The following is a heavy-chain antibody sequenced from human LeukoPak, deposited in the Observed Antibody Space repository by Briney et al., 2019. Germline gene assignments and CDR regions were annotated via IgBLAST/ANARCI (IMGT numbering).Heavy chain of an antibody. V-gene: IGHV4-59*02. D-gene: IGHD3-22*01. J-gene: IGHJ3*02. CDR3: ARGHAIEEYYYDSSGYSGAFDI. Sequence: SETLSLTCTVSGGSVNSYYWSWIRQPPGKGLEWLGYIDYSGNTNYSPSLQSRLTISVDTSKNQFSLKLSSVTAADTAVYYCARGHAIEEYYYDSSGYSGAFDIWGQGTMVTVSS. CDR2: IDYSGNT. CDR1: GGSVNSYY.